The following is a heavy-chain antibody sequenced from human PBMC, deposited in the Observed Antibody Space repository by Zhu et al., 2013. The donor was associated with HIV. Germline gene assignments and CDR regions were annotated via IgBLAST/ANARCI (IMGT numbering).Heavy chain of an antibody. CDR1: GYSFTGYY. V-gene: IGHV1-2*02. CDR3: ARDPSTRYYTDI. Sequence: QVQLVQSGAEVKKPGASVKVSCKASGYSFTGYYIHWVRQAPGHGLQWMGWMNPNSADTKYLQSFQGRVTMTRDTSITTAYMELRSLTSGDTAVYYCARDPSTRYYTDIWGKGTTVIVSS. J-gene: IGHJ6*03. CDR2: MNPNSADT.